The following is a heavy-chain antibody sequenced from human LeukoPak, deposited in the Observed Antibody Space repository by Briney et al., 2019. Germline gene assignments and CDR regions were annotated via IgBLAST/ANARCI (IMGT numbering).Heavy chain of an antibody. CDR2: IDPGDSYT. J-gene: IGHJ4*02. D-gene: IGHD3-10*01. CDR1: GYSFTSYW. V-gene: IGHV5-10-1*01. CDR3: ATSHYGSGSYYSI. Sequence: GESLRISCKGSGYSFTSYWISWVRQMPGKGLEWMGRIDPGDSYTNYSPSFQGHVTISADKSISTAYLQWSSLKASDTAMYYCATSHYGSGSYYSIWGQGTLVTVSS.